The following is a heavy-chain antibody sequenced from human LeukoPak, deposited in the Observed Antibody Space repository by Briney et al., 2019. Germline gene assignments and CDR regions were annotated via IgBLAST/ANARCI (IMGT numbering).Heavy chain of an antibody. CDR1: SGSISTYY. D-gene: IGHD3-9*01. Sequence: SETLSLTCTVSSGSISTYYWSWIRQPPGKGLEWIGYSYYTGSTNYNPSLKSRVLISVDTSRNQFSLKLSSVTAADTAVYYCARGVSYYSVLTGYYPGSQFDHWGQGTLVTVSS. J-gene: IGHJ4*02. CDR2: SYYTGST. V-gene: IGHV4-59*01. CDR3: ARGVSYYSVLTGYYPGSQFDH.